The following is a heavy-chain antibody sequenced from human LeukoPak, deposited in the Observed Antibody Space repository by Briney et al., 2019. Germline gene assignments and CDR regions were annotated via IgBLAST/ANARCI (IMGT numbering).Heavy chain of an antibody. D-gene: IGHD2-15*01. CDR2: ISSSSSYI. CDR3: ASRSCSGGSCYGMEGYGMDV. J-gene: IGHJ6*02. V-gene: IGHV3-21*01. Sequence: GGSLRLSCAASGFTFSDYYMSWVRQAPGKGLEWVSSISSSSSYIYYADSVKGRFTISRDNAKNSLYLQMNSLRAEDTAVYYCASRSCSGGSCYGMEGYGMDVWGQGTTVTVSS. CDR1: GFTFSDYY.